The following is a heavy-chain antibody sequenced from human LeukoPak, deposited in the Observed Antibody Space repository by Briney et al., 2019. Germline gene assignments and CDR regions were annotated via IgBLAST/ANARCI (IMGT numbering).Heavy chain of an antibody. CDR3: AGGHSGRGGIDP. D-gene: IGHD3-10*02. CDR1: GGSFSDYY. J-gene: IGHJ5*02. V-gene: IGHV4-34*01. CDR2: IYHSGST. Sequence: SETLSLTCAVYGGSFSDYYWTWIRQPPGKGLEWIGEIYHSGSTNYNPSLKSRVTISVDTSKNQFSLKLSSVTAADTAVYYCAGGHSGRGGIDPWGQGTLVTVSS.